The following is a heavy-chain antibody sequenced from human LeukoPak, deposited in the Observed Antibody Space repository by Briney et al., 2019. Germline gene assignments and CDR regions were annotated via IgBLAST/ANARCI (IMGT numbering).Heavy chain of an antibody. D-gene: IGHD5-12*01. CDR3: ARVRSGYDIGY. J-gene: IGHJ4*02. CDR1: GYTFTSYG. CDR2: INPSGGST. Sequence: ASVKVSCKASGYTFTSYGISWVRQAPGQGLEWMGIINPSGGSTSYAQKFQGRVTMTRDTSTSTVYMELSSLRSEDTAVYYCARVRSGYDIGYWGQGTLVTVSS. V-gene: IGHV1-46*01.